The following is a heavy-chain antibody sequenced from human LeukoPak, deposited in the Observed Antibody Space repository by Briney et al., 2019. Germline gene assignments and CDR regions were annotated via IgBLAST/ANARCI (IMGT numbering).Heavy chain of an antibody. CDR3: ARDGRYSSGSNWFDP. CDR1: GGSISSYY. D-gene: IGHD6-19*01. V-gene: IGHV4-39*07. CDR2: IYYSGST. Sequence: PSETLSLTCTVSGGSISSYYWSWIRQPPGKGLEWIGSIYYSGSTYYNPSLKSRVTISVDTSKNQFSLKLSSVTAADTAVYYCARDGRYSSGSNWFDPWGQGTLVTVSS. J-gene: IGHJ5*02.